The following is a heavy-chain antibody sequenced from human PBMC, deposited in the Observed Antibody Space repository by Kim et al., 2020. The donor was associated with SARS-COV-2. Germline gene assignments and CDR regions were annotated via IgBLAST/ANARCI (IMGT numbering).Heavy chain of an antibody. CDR1: GFTFSSYS. J-gene: IGHJ4*02. V-gene: IGHV3-48*04. D-gene: IGHD3-22*01. CDR2: ISSSSSTI. Sequence: GGSLRLSCAASGFTFSSYSMNWVRQAPGKGLEWVSYISSSSSTIYYADSVKGRFTISRDNSKNSLYLQMNSLRAEDTAVYYCARVNVWGDSSGYPDYWGQGNVVTVST. CDR3: ARVNVWGDSSGYPDY.